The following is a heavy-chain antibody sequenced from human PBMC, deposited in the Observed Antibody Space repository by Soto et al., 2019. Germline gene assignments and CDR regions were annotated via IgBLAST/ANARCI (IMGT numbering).Heavy chain of an antibody. CDR3: ARTYSSSSCYFYYYIDV. J-gene: IGHJ6*03. CDR2: MNPNSGNT. D-gene: IGHD6-6*01. CDR1: GYTFTSYD. V-gene: IGHV1-8*01. Sequence: QVLLVQSGAEVKKPGASVKVSCKTSGYTFTSYDVNWVRQATGQGLEWMGWMNPNSGNTGYAQKFQGRVTMTRNTSIDTAYMELSSLRSEDTAVYYCARTYSSSSCYFYYYIDVWGKGTTVTVSS.